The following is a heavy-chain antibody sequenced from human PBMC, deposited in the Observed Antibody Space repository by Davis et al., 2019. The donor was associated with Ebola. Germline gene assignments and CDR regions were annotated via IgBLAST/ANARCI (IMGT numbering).Heavy chain of an antibody. V-gene: IGHV3-74*01. Sequence: PGGSLRLSCAASGFTFSRYWMHWVRQAPGKGLVYVSRISSDGGITSYADSVKGRFTISRDNAKSTLYLQMNSLKTEDTAVYYCVKWSYARFDYWGQGTLVTVSS. CDR2: ISSDGGIT. CDR1: GFTFSRYW. CDR3: VKWSYARFDY. D-gene: IGHD1-26*01. J-gene: IGHJ4*02.